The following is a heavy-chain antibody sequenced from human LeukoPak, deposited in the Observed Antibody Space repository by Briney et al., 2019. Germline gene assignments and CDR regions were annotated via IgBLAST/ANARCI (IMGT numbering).Heavy chain of an antibody. CDR1: GFTFNNAW. CDR2: IKSRADGGTT. V-gene: IGHV3-15*01. D-gene: IGHD3-22*01. CDR3: TTQIVVVTSLVR. J-gene: IGHJ4*02. Sequence: GGSLRLSCAASGFTFNNAWMSWVRQAPGKGLEWVGRIKSRADGGTTDHAAPVKGRFTFSRDDSKNTLYLQMNSLKAEDTAVYYCTTQIVVVTSLVRWGQGTLVTVSS.